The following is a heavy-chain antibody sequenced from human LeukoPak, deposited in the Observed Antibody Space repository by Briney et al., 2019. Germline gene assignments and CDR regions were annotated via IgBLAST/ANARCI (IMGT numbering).Heavy chain of an antibody. Sequence: PGGSLRLSCAASGFTFSSYGMHCVRQAPGKGLEWVAVIWYDGSNKYYADSVKGRFTISRDNSKNTLYLQMNSLRAEDTAVYYCARDPSSYYDSSGIDYWGQGTLVTVSS. D-gene: IGHD3-22*01. J-gene: IGHJ4*02. CDR2: IWYDGSNK. V-gene: IGHV3-33*01. CDR3: ARDPSSYYDSSGIDY. CDR1: GFTFSSYG.